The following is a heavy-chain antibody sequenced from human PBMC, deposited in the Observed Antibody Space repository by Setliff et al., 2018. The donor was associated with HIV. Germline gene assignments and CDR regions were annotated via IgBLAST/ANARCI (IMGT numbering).Heavy chain of an antibody. CDR2: ISGGGGSI. CDR3: ARGRDYSDSSGYTYYFDY. CDR1: GFTFSSYW. D-gene: IGHD3-22*01. J-gene: IGHJ4*02. V-gene: IGHV3-11*04. Sequence: LRLSCAASGFTFSSYWMSWIRQAPGRGLEWISYISGGGGSISYADSVTGRFTISRDNAKNSLYLQMNSLRAEDTALYYCARGRDYSDSSGYTYYFDYWGQGTLVTVSS.